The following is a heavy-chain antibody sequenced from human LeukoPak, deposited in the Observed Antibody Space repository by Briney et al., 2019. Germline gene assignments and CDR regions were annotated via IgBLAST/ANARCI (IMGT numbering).Heavy chain of an antibody. CDR1: GXGFTSSW. Sequence: LKISXXASGXGFTSSWIGWARPMPGKGLGWMAIINPGDSDTRYSPSFQGQVTISADKSISTVYLQWGSLKASDTAMYYCARQPGAGWFDHWGQGTLVTVSS. D-gene: IGHD3-10*01. CDR3: ARQPGAGWFDH. V-gene: IGHV5-51*01. CDR2: INPGDSDT. J-gene: IGHJ5*02.